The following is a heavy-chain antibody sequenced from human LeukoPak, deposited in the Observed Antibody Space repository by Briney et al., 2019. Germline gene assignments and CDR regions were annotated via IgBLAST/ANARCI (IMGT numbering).Heavy chain of an antibody. CDR1: GGSISSYY. Sequence: PSETLSLTCTVSGGSISSYYWSWIRQPPGKGLEWIGYIYYSGSTNYNPSLKSRVTISVDTSKNQFSLKLSSVTAADTAMYYCAKSNGYGLIDYWGQGTLATVSS. CDR2: IYYSGST. D-gene: IGHD5-12*01. J-gene: IGHJ4*02. CDR3: AKSNGYGLIDY. V-gene: IGHV4-59*08.